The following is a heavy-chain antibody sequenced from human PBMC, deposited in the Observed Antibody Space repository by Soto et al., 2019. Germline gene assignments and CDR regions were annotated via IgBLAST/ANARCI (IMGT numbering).Heavy chain of an antibody. D-gene: IGHD6-6*01. CDR2: RDCTSSYT. CDR3: AKDFPTAARPGLFDY. V-gene: IGHV3-23*05. Sequence: GGSLRLSCAASGFTFSSYAMSWVRPAPGKGLEWVSSRDCTSSYTHYADSVEGRFTISRDNAKNTLYLQMNSLRAEDTAVYYCAKDFPTAARPGLFDYWGQGTLVTVSS. J-gene: IGHJ4*02. CDR1: GFTFSSYA.